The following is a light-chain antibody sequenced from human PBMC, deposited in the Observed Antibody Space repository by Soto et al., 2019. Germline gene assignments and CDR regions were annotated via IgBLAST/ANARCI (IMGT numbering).Light chain of an antibody. V-gene: IGKV1-5*03. J-gene: IGKJ1*01. CDR2: KAS. Sequence: DIQMTQSPSTLSASVGDRVTITCRASQSIGSWLAWYQQKPGKAPNLLIYKASSLESGVPSRLSGSGSGTEFTVTISSLQPEDFATYYCQQFNSYPWTFGQGTKVDIK. CDR1: QSIGSW. CDR3: QQFNSYPWT.